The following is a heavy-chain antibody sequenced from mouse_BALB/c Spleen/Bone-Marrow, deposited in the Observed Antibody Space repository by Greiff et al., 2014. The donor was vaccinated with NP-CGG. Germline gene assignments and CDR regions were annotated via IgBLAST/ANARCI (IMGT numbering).Heavy chain of an antibody. Sequence: EVQLQQPGPGLVKPSQSLSLTCTVTGNSITSDYGWNWIRQFPGNKLEWMDYIRYSGSTSYNPSLKSRISITRDTSKNQIFLQLNSVTTEDAATYYCARSADWYFEVWGAGTTVTVSA. J-gene: IGHJ1*01. CDR1: GNSITSDYG. CDR2: IRYSGST. V-gene: IGHV3-2*02. CDR3: ARSADWYFEV.